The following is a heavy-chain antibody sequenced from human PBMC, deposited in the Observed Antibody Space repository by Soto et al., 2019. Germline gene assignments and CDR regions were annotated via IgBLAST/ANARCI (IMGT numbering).Heavy chain of an antibody. D-gene: IGHD2-15*01. CDR2: ISGSGGST. Sequence: GGSLRLSCAASGFTFSSYAMSWVHQAPGKGLEWVSAISGSGGSTYYADSVKGRFTISRDNSKNTLYLQMNSLRAEDTAVYYCAKSGFNGYCSGGSCPSSYYYYYMDVWGKGTTVTGSS. CDR3: AKSGFNGYCSGGSCPSSYYYYYMDV. V-gene: IGHV3-23*01. CDR1: GFTFSSYA. J-gene: IGHJ6*03.